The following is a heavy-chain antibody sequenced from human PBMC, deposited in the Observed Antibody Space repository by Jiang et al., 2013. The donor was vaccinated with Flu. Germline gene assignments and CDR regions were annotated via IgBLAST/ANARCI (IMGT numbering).Heavy chain of an antibody. V-gene: IGHV3-48*02. CDR2: ISDSSRTI. J-gene: IGHJ2*01. D-gene: IGHD1-26*01. CDR3: VRSQSGSYYWYLIS. CDR1: RFTFSSYS. Sequence: VQLLESGGGLVQPGGSLRLSCAASRFTFSSYSMNWVRQAPGKGLEWISYISDSSRTIYYADSVKGRFTISRDNAENSLYLQMNSLRDEDTAVYYCVRSQSGSYYWYLISGAVAPWSLSPQ.